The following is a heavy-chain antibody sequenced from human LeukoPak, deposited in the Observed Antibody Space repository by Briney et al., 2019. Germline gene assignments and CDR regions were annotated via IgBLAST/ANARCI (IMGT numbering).Heavy chain of an antibody. CDR1: GGSISSYY. Sequence: PSETLSLTCTVSGGSISSYYWSWIRQPPGKGLEWIGYIFYSGSTNYNPSLKSRVTILVDTSRNLFFLKLSSVTAADTAVYYCARGRYDSSGYNNWFDPWGQGTPVTVSS. CDR3: ARGRYDSSGYNNWFDP. J-gene: IGHJ5*02. V-gene: IGHV4-59*01. CDR2: IFYSGST. D-gene: IGHD3-22*01.